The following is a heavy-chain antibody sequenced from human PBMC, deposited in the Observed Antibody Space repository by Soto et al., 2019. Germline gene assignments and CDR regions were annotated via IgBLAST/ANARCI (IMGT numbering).Heavy chain of an antibody. CDR2: ISYDGSNK. CDR1: GFTFSSYA. J-gene: IGHJ4*02. Sequence: GGSLRLSCAASGFTFSSYAMHWVRQAPGKGLEWVAVISYDGSNKYYADSVKGRFTISRDNSKNTLYLQMNSLRAEDTAVYYCARDLRGAAAFDYWGQGTLVTVSS. D-gene: IGHD6-13*01. V-gene: IGHV3-30-3*01. CDR3: ARDLRGAAAFDY.